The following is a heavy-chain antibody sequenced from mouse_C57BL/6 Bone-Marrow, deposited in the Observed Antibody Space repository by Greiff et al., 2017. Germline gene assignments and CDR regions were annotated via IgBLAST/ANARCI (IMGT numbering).Heavy chain of an antibody. CDR3: ARAIYYYGLYFDY. CDR1: GYTFTSYW. J-gene: IGHJ2*01. D-gene: IGHD1-1*01. Sequence: VQLQQPGAELVRPGSSVKLSCKASGYTFTSYWMHWVKQRPIQGLEWIGNIDPSDSETHYNQKFKDKATLTVDKSSSTAYMQLSSLTSEDSAVYYCARAIYYYGLYFDYWGQGTTLTVSS. V-gene: IGHV1-52*01. CDR2: IDPSDSET.